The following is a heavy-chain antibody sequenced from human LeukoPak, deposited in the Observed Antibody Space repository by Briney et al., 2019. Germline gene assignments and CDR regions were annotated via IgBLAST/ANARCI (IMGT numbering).Heavy chain of an antibody. V-gene: IGHV3-53*01. D-gene: IGHD1-1*01. CDR2: IYSTGYI. CDR3: ARDASYKYTAFDI. J-gene: IGHJ3*02. Sequence: PGGSLRLSCAASGFTVSGNYMSWVRQAPGKGLEWVSVIYSTGYISYADSVKGRFTISRDNSKNTLYLQMNSLRAEDTAVYYCARDASYKYTAFDIWGQGAMVTVSS. CDR1: GFTVSGNY.